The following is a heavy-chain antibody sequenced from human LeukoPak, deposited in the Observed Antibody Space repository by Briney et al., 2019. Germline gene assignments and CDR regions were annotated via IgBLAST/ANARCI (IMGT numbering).Heavy chain of an antibody. CDR3: ARAPYCSSTSCSDRRGV. V-gene: IGHV4-34*01. J-gene: IGHJ4*02. CDR1: GFTVSSNY. CDR2: INHSGST. D-gene: IGHD2-2*01. Sequence: GSLRLSCAASGFTVSSNYMSWIRQPPGKGLEWIGEINHSGSTNYNPSLKSRVTISVDTSKNQFSLKLSSVTAADTAVYYCARAPYCSSTSCSDRRGVWGQGTLVTVSS.